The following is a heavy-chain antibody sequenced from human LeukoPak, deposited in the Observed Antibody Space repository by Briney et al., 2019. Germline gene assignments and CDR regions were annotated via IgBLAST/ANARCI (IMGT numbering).Heavy chain of an antibody. CDR3: ARVEGSSWSAEYFQH. CDR2: IYTSGST. V-gene: IGHV4-61*02. Sequence: SETLSLTCTVSGGSISSGSYYWSWIRQPAGKGLEWIGRIYTSGSTNYNPSLKSRVTISVDTSKNQFSLKLSSVTAADTAVYYCARVEGSSWSAEYFQHWGQGTLVTVSS. CDR1: GGSISSGSYY. J-gene: IGHJ1*01. D-gene: IGHD6-13*01.